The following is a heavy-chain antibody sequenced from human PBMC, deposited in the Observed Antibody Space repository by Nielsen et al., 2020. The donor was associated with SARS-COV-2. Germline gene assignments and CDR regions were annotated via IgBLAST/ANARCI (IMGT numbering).Heavy chain of an antibody. V-gene: IGHV4-31*03. CDR3: AREVSTSCYYDY. D-gene: IGHD2-2*01. CDR1: GGSISSGGYY. CDR2: IYYSGST. Sequence: LRLSCTVSGGSISSGGYYWSWIRQHPGKGLEWIGYIYYSGSTYYNPSLKSRVTISVDTSKNQFSLKLSSVTAADTAVYYCAREVSTSCYYDYWGQGTLVTVSS. J-gene: IGHJ4*02.